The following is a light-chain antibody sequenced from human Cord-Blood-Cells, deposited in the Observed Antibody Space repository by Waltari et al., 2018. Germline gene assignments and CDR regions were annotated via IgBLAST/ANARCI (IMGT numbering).Light chain of an antibody. J-gene: IGKJ4*01. CDR3: QQSYSTPLT. Sequence: DIQMPQTPSSLSASVGHRVNITCRASQSISSYLTWYQQKPGKAPKLLIYAASSLQSGVPSRFRGSGSGTDFTLTISSLQPEEFATYYWQQSYSTPLTFGGGTKVEIK. CDR1: QSISSY. V-gene: IGKV1-39*01. CDR2: AAS.